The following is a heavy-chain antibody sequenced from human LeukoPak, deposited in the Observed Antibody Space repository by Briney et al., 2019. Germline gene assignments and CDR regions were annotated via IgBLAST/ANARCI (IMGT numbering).Heavy chain of an antibody. J-gene: IGHJ3*02. Sequence: GGSLRLSCAASGFTFSDYYTSWIRQAPGKGLEWVSYISSSSTYTNYADSVKSRFTISRDNAKNSLYLQMNSLRAEDTAVYYCARSLRRDCDSTCCWAALDIWGQGTMVTVSS. CDR1: GFTFSDYY. V-gene: IGHV3-11*03. CDR2: ISSSSTYT. D-gene: IGHD2-2*01. CDR3: ARSLRRDCDSTCCWAALDI.